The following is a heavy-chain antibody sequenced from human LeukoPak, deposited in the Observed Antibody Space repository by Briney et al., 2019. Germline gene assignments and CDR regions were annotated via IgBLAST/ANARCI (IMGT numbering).Heavy chain of an antibody. CDR3: ARGVAGTSLYYFDY. Sequence: SVKVSCKASGGTFSSYAISWVRQAPGQGLKWMGRIIPIFGTANYAQKFQGRVTITADKSTSTAYMELSSLRSEDTAVYYCARGVAGTSLYYFDYWGQGTLVTVSS. CDR2: IIPIFGTA. V-gene: IGHV1-69*06. CDR1: GGTFSSYA. D-gene: IGHD6-19*01. J-gene: IGHJ4*02.